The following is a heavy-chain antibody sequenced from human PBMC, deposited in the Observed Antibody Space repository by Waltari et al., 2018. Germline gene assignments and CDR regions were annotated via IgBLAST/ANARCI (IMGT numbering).Heavy chain of an antibody. J-gene: IGHJ4*02. CDR2: IYYSGST. CDR1: GGSISSGGYY. D-gene: IGHD6-13*01. Sequence: QVQLQESGPGLVKPSQTLSLTCTVSGGSISSGGYYWSWIRQHPGKGLEWIGYIYYSGSTYYNPSLKGRVTISVDTSKNQFSLKLSSVTAADTAVYYCARFSKGIAAADDGDYWGQGTLVTVSS. V-gene: IGHV4-31*03. CDR3: ARFSKGIAAADDGDY.